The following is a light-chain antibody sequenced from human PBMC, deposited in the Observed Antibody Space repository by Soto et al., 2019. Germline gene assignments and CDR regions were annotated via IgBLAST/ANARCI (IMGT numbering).Light chain of an antibody. J-gene: IGKJ1*01. V-gene: IGKV1-5*03. CDR2: KAS. CDR3: QHYNSYPWT. Sequence: DIQLTQSPSSLSASVGDRVTITCRASQSIGSWVAWYQQKPGRAPNLLIHKASHLESGVPSRFSGSGSGTEFTLTISSLQPGDFATYYCQHYNSYPWTFGQGTKVDIK. CDR1: QSIGSW.